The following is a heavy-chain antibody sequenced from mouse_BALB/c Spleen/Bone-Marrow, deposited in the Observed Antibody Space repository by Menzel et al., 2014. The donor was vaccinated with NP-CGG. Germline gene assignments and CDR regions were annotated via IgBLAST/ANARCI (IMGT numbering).Heavy chain of an antibody. CDR1: GYTFTSYT. D-gene: IGHD2-10*02. CDR2: INPSSGYT. J-gene: IGHJ4*01. Sequence: VQGVESGAGLARPGASVKMSCKASGYTFTSYTMHWVKQRPGQGLEWIGYINPSSGYTNYNQKFKDKATLTADKSSSTAYMQLSSLTSEDSAVYYCAYGNYGYAMDYWGQGTSVTVSS. V-gene: IGHV1-4*01. CDR3: AYGNYGYAMDY.